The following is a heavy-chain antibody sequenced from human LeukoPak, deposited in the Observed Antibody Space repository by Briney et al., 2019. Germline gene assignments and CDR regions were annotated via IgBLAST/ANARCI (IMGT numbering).Heavy chain of an antibody. CDR2: VKPNTGDT. CDR1: GYTFTGYY. Sequence: ASVRVSCKASGYTFTGYYIHWVRQAPGQGLEWMGWVKPNTGDTQYAQKFQGRVTMSRDTSVSTAYMELSRLTSDDTAMYYCARDRVVSGDAFDIWGQGTMVTVSS. J-gene: IGHJ3*02. CDR3: ARDRVVSGDAFDI. D-gene: IGHD3-22*01. V-gene: IGHV1-2*02.